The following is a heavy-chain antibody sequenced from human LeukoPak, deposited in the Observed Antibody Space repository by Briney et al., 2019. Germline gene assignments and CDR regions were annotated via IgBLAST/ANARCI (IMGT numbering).Heavy chain of an antibody. Sequence: PGGSLRLSCAASGFTFSTYWMSWVRQAPGKGLEWVAKIKQDGSEKYYVDSVKGRFTISRDNAKNSLYLQMNSLRADDTAVYHCARHTSAVTGTGAYWGQGTLVTVSS. J-gene: IGHJ4*02. CDR3: ARHTSAVTGTGAY. CDR2: IKQDGSEK. D-gene: IGHD6-19*01. CDR1: GFTFSTYW. V-gene: IGHV3-7*04.